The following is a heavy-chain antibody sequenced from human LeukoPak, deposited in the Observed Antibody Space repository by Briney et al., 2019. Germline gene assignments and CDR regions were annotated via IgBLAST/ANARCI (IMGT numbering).Heavy chain of an antibody. CDR3: ARDGSGSYYNVRPYYYYMDV. D-gene: IGHD3-10*01. V-gene: IGHV1-18*01. Sequence: ASVKVSCKASGYTFTSYGISWVRQAPGQGLEWMGRISAYNGNTNYAQKLQGRVTMTTDTSTSTAYMELRSLRSDDTAVYYCARDGSGSYYNVRPYYYYMDVWGKGTTVTVSS. CDR1: GYTFTSYG. J-gene: IGHJ6*03. CDR2: ISAYNGNT.